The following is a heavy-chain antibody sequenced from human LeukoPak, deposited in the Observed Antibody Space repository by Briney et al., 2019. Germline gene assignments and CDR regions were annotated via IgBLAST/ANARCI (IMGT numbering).Heavy chain of an antibody. CDR3: ARHYAYGNGFLDY. CDR1: GGSISSYY. CDR2: IYYSGNT. J-gene: IGHJ4*02. V-gene: IGHV4-59*08. D-gene: IGHD3-16*01. Sequence: PSETLSLTCTVSGGSISSYYWSWIRQPPGKGLEWIGYIYYSGNTNYNPSLKSRGSISVDTSKNLFSLKLSSVTAADTAVYYCARHYAYGNGFLDYWGQGTLVTVSS.